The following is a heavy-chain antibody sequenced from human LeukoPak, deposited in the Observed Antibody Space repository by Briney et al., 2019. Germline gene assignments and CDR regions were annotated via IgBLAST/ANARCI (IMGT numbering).Heavy chain of an antibody. V-gene: IGHV4-30-4*01. Sequence: PSETLSLTCTVSGGSISSGDYYWSWIRQPPGKGLEWIGYIYYSGSTYYNPSLKSRVTISADTYKNQFSLKLNSVTAADTAVYYCARDPDYYDDSGYAWGQGTLVTVSS. CDR1: GGSISSGDYY. CDR2: IYYSGST. D-gene: IGHD5-12*01. J-gene: IGHJ5*02. CDR3: ARDPDYYDDSGYA.